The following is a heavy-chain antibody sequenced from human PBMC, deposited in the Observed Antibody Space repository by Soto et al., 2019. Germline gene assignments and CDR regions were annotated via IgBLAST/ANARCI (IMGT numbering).Heavy chain of an antibody. Sequence: QVQLVQSGAEVKKPGASVKVSCKASGYTFTDYYLHWVRQAPGQGLEWMGWVNPNSGGTNYAQKSQGWVPVTGDTSISTVYMELSSLKSDDMAVYYCAREGAATANDGMDVWGQGTTVTVSS. CDR2: VNPNSGGT. J-gene: IGHJ6*02. D-gene: IGHD2-15*01. CDR3: AREGAATANDGMDV. CDR1: GYTFTDYY. V-gene: IGHV1-2*04.